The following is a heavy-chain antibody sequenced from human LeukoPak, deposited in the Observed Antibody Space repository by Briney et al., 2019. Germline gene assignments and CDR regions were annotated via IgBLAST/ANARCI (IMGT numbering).Heavy chain of an antibody. CDR1: GYTFTGYY. J-gene: IGHJ4*02. Sequence: ASVKVSCKASGYTFTGYYIHWVRQAPGQGLEWMGWINPNSGGTNYAQKFQGRVTMTRDTSISTAYMELSRLRSDDTAVYYCARDFMGSSGPWGQGTLVTVSS. V-gene: IGHV1-2*02. D-gene: IGHD3-22*01. CDR2: INPNSGGT. CDR3: ARDFMGSSGP.